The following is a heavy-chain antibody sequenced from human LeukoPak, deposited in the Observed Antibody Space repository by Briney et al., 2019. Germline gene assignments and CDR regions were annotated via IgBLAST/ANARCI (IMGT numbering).Heavy chain of an antibody. D-gene: IGHD2-2*01. CDR3: ARAQKTMLSRAVYFFDF. CDR2: VSSRGAT. J-gene: IGHJ4*02. CDR1: GASISDYY. V-gene: IGHV4-59*01. Sequence: SETLSLTCNVSGASISDYYWSWIRQSPTRGLELIGYVSSRGATNNNPSLKSRVTTSAQTSENQLSLKLTSVTAADTAVYYCARAQKTMLSRAVYFFDFWGQGLLVTVSS.